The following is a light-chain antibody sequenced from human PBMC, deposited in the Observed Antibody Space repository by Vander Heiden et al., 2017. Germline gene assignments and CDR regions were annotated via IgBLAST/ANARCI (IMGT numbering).Light chain of an antibody. CDR3: QQYNSYSGT. J-gene: IGKJ1*01. Sequence: DIQMTQSPSNLSASVGDRVTITCRASESMSSWLAWYQQKPGKAPKLLIYKASSLEIGVPSRFSGRGSGTEFTLTISSLQPDDFATYYCQQYNSYSGTFGQGTKVEIK. V-gene: IGKV1-5*03. CDR2: KAS. CDR1: ESMSSW.